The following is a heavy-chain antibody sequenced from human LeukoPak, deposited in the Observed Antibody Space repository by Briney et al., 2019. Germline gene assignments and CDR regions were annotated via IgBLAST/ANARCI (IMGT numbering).Heavy chain of an antibody. CDR1: GFTFSSYS. V-gene: IGHV1-24*01. CDR3: ASRPPVVVVPADKTYYFDY. D-gene: IGHD2-2*01. Sequence: GGSLRLSCAASGFTFSSYSMNWVRQAPGKGLEWMGGFDPEDGETIYAQKFQGRVTMTEDTSTDTAYMELSSLRSEDTAVYYCASRPPVVVVPADKTYYFDYWGQGTLVTVSS. CDR2: FDPEDGET. J-gene: IGHJ4*02.